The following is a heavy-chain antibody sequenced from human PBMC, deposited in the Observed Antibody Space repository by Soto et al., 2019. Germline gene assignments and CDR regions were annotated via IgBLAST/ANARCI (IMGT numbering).Heavy chain of an antibody. CDR3: ARQRANYGDYDDAFDI. CDR1: GYTFTSYG. J-gene: IGHJ3*02. V-gene: IGHV1-18*01. D-gene: IGHD4-17*01. CDR2: ISAYNGNT. Sequence: QVQLVQSGAEVKKPGASVKVSCKASGYTFTSYGISWVRQAPGQGLEWMGWISAYNGNTNYAQKLQGRVTMTTDTPTRTAYMELRSLRSDDTAVYYCARQRANYGDYDDAFDIWGQGKMVTVSS.